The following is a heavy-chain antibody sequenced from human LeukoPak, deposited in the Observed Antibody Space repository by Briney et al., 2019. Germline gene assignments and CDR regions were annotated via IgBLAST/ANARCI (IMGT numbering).Heavy chain of an antibody. J-gene: IGHJ4*01. CDR1: GGTFSSYA. CDR3: ARGGYCSGGSSFENFDF. D-gene: IGHD2-15*01. Sequence: GSSVKDSCKASGGTFSSYAVSWVRQSPGQGLEWMGGIIPIFGTANYAQKFQGRVTITADESTSTAYMELSSLRSEDTAVYYCARGGYCSGGSSFENFDFWGHGTLVSVSS. V-gene: IGHV1-69*01. CDR2: IIPIFGTA.